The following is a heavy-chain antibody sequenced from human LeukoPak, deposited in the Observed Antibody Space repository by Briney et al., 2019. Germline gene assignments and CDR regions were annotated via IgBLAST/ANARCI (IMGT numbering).Heavy chain of an antibody. Sequence: ASVKVSCKASGYTFTSYDINWVRQATGQGLEWMGWMNPNSGNTGSAQRFQGRITMTRDTSISTAYMELSSLRSEDTAVYYCSRGPPVSLTSSFHPWCQGTLVTVSS. CDR2: MNPNSGNT. CDR3: SRGPPVSLTSSFHP. CDR1: GYTFTSYD. V-gene: IGHV1-8*01. D-gene: IGHD3-16*02. J-gene: IGHJ5*02.